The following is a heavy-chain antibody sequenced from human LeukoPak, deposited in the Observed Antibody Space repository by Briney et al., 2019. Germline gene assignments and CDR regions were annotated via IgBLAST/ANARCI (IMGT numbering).Heavy chain of an antibody. D-gene: IGHD2-2*01. CDR1: GFSFSSYS. CDR3: ARDGQYIVVVPAANESYYFDY. Sequence: GGSLRLSCAASGFSFSSYSMNWVRHAPGKGLEWVSSISSSSSYIYYADSVKGRFTISRDNAKNSLYLQMNSLRAEDTAVYYYARDGQYIVVVPAANESYYFDYWGQGTLVTVSS. CDR2: ISSSSSYI. V-gene: IGHV3-21*01. J-gene: IGHJ4*02.